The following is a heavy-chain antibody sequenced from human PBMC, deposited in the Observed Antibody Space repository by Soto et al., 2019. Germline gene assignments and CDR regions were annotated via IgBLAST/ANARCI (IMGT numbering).Heavy chain of an antibody. V-gene: IGHV1-3*01. CDR1: GYTFTSYA. Sequence: ASVKVSCKASGYTFTSYAMHWVRQAPGQRLEWMGWINAGNGNTKYSQKFQGRVTITRDTSASTAYMELSSLRSEDTAVYYCARDDRGIVVVPAAISDWWFDPWGQGTLVTVSS. J-gene: IGHJ5*02. CDR3: ARDDRGIVVVPAAISDWWFDP. D-gene: IGHD2-2*01. CDR2: INAGNGNT.